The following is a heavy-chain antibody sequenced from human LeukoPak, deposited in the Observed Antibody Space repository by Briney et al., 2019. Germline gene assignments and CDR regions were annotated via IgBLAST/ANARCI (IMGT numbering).Heavy chain of an antibody. J-gene: IGHJ4*02. V-gene: IGHV3-23*01. Sequence: PGGSLRLSCAASGFTFSSYAMSWVRQAPGKGLEWVSAISGSGGNTHYADSVKGRFTISRDNSKNTLYLQMNSLRAEDTAVYYRAKDRYCSSTSCYMADYWGQGTLVTVSS. CDR2: ISGSGGNT. D-gene: IGHD2-2*02. CDR1: GFTFSSYA. CDR3: AKDRYCSSTSCYMADY.